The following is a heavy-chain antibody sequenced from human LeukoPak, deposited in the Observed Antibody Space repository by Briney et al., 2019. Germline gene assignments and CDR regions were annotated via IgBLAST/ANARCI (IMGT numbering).Heavy chain of an antibody. CDR1: GFTVSSNY. D-gene: IGHD3-3*01. CDR2: IYSGGST. J-gene: IGHJ6*02. V-gene: IGHV3-66*01. Sequence: GGSLRLSCAASGFTVSSNYMSWVRQAPGKGLEWVSDIYSGGSTYYADSVKGRFTISRDNSKNTLYLQMNSLRAEDTAVYYCARDSDYDFWSGELMGYYGMDVWGQGTTVTVSS. CDR3: ARDSDYDFWSGELMGYYGMDV.